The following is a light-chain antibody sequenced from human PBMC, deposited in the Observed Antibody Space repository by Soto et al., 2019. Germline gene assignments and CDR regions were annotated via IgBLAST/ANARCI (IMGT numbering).Light chain of an antibody. J-gene: IGKJ1*01. CDR3: QQYDSSWT. CDR1: QSVPSNF. V-gene: IGKV3-20*01. CDR2: GVS. Sequence: EIVLTQSPGTLSLSPGERATLSCRASQSVPSNFLAWYQQKPGQAPILLIYGVSRRATGFPDRFSGSGSGTDFTLTISRLEPEDFAVYYCQQYDSSWTFGQGTKVEIK.